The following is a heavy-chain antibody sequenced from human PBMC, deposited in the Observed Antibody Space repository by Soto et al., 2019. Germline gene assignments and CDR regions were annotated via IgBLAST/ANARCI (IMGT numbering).Heavy chain of an antibody. V-gene: IGHV3-30*18. Sequence: AGSLSLSCAASGFTFSSYGMHCFRQPPGKGLEWVAVMSYDGSDKYYADSLKGRFTISRDNSKNTLYLQMNSPRAEDTAVYYCAKDRGRKFYYGIDVWGQGTTVTVSS. CDR1: GFTFSSYG. J-gene: IGHJ6*02. CDR3: AKDRGRKFYYGIDV. CDR2: MSYDGSDK.